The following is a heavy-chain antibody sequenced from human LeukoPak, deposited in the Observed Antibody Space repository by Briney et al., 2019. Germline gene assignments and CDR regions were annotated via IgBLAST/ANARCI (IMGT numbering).Heavy chain of an antibody. CDR3: ARDPPGSGVNVDY. J-gene: IGHJ4*02. D-gene: IGHD3-10*01. Sequence: PSETLSLTCAVSGGSIGDSFWWTWVRQPPGKGLDWIGEIYHSGSTDYNPSLKGRVTISLDKSKNQFSLKLNSMTAADTAVYYCARDPPGSGVNVDYWGQGTLVTVSS. CDR2: IYHSGST. V-gene: IGHV4-4*02. CDR1: GGSIGDSFW.